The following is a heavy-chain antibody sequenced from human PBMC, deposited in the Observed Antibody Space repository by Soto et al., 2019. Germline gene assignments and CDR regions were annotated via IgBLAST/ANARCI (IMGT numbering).Heavy chain of an antibody. CDR1: GGTFSSYA. V-gene: IGHV1-69*13. Sequence: VASVKVSCKASGGTFSSYAISWVRQAPGQGLEWMGGIIPIFGTANYAQKFQGRVTITADESTSTAYMELSSLRSEDTAVYYCARDPGGRSGTTPAFDYWGQGTLVTVS. CDR3: ARDPGGRSGTTPAFDY. D-gene: IGHD1-7*01. CDR2: IIPIFGTA. J-gene: IGHJ4*02.